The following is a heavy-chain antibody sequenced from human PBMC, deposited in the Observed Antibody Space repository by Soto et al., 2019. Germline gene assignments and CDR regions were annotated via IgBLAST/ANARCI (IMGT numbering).Heavy chain of an antibody. J-gene: IGHJ4*02. CDR3: AKTSSLFDY. CDR2: ISKSGGGT. V-gene: IGHV3-23*01. D-gene: IGHD6-13*01. CDR1: RFTFSNYA. Sequence: EVQLLESGGGLVQPGGSLRLSCAASRFTFSNYAMSWVRQAPGKGLEWVSSISKSGGGTYYADSVKGRFTISRDNSKNTLYLQMNSLKAEDTAVYSCAKTSSLFDYWGQGTLVTVSP.